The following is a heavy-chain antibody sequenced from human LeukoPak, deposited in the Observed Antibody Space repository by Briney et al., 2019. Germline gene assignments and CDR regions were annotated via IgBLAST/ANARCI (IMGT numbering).Heavy chain of an antibody. J-gene: IGHJ4*02. Sequence: GGSLRLSCAASGFTFSSYSMNWVRQAPGKGLEWVSSISSSSSYIYYADSVKGRFTISRDNAKNSLYLQMNSLRAEDTAVYYYARDREIAAAGTDFDYWGQGTLVTVSS. CDR3: ARDREIAAAGTDFDY. V-gene: IGHV3-21*01. CDR1: GFTFSSYS. CDR2: ISSSSSYI. D-gene: IGHD6-13*01.